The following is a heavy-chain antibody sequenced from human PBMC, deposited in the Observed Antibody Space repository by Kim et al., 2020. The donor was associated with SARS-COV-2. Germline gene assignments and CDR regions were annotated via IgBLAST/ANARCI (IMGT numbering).Heavy chain of an antibody. J-gene: IGHJ4*02. CDR1: GYTFSNLY. Sequence: ASVKVSCKTSGYTFSNLYIHWVRQAPGQGLEWMGWINPNSGATNYAPRFQGRVTMTRHTSISTAYMELNRLRSDEKAMYYCARSGLDSWGQGTLVTVSS. CDR2: INPNSGAT. V-gene: IGHV1-2*02. CDR3: ARSGLDS.